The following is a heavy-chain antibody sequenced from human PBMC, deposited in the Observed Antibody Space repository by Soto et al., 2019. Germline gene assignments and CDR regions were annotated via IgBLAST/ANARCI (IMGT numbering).Heavy chain of an antibody. CDR2: IYYSGST. J-gene: IGHJ4*02. CDR3: ARENNVLPGGYFDY. CDR1: GGSISSSGYY. V-gene: IGHV4-39*07. Sequence: SETLSLTCTVSGGSISSSGYYWGWIRQPPGKGLEWIGTIYYSGSTYYNPSLKSRVTISVDTSKNQFSLKLSSVTAADTAVYYCARENNVLPGGYFDYWGQGTLVTVSS. D-gene: IGHD3-10*01.